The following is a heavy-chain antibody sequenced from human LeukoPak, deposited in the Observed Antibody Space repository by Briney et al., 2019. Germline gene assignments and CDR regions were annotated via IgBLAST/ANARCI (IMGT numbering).Heavy chain of an antibody. V-gene: IGHV3-23*01. CDR3: AKGREAYSGSYTPFDS. D-gene: IGHD1-26*01. CDR1: GFALSKYG. CDR2: ISGSGSDT. Sequence: GGSLRLSCAASGFALSKYGMNWVRQAAGKGLECVSTISGSGSDTYYADSVKGRFIISRDSSKNTLYLQMNSLRAEDTAIYYCAKGREAYSGSYTPFDSWGQGAQVTVSS. J-gene: IGHJ4*02.